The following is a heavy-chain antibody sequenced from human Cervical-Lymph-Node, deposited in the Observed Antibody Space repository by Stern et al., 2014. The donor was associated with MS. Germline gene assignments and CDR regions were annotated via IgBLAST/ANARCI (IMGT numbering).Heavy chain of an antibody. CDR1: GGSISSGGYY. J-gene: IGHJ5*02. CDR2: IYYSGST. Sequence: QLQLQESGPGLVKPSQTLSLTCTVSGGSISSGGYYWSWIRQHPGKGLEWIGYIYYSGSTYYNPSLKSRVTISVDTSKNQFSLKLSSVTAADTAVYYCAREYHSSSHWFDPWGQGTLVTVSS. CDR3: AREYHSSSHWFDP. V-gene: IGHV4-31*03. D-gene: IGHD6-6*01.